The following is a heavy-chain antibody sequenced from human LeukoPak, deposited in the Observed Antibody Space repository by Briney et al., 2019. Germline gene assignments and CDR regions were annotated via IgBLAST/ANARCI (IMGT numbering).Heavy chain of an antibody. CDR2: INHSGST. D-gene: IGHD3-10*01. CDR3: ARAASRSGRGDY. CDR1: GGSISSYY. V-gene: IGHV4-34*01. Sequence: SETLSLTCTVSGGSISSYYWSWIRQPPGKGLEWIGEINHSGSTNYNPSLKSRVTISVDTSKNQFSLKLSSVTAADTAVYYCARAASRSGRGDYWGQGTLVTVSS. J-gene: IGHJ4*02.